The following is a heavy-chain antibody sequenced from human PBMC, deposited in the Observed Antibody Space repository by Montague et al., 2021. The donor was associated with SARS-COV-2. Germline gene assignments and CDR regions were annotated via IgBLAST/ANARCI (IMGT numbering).Heavy chain of an antibody. V-gene: IGHV4-61*01. J-gene: IGHJ5*02. CDR2: IYYSGST. CDR1: GGSISTSPYF. Sequence: SETLSLTCTVSGGSISTSPYFWGWIRQPPGKGLEWIGYIYYSGSTNYNPSLKSRVTISVDTSKNQFSLKLSSVTAADTAVYYCAREKVYCSSTSCYESWFDPWGQGTLVTVPS. CDR3: AREKVYCSSTSCYESWFDP. D-gene: IGHD2-2*01.